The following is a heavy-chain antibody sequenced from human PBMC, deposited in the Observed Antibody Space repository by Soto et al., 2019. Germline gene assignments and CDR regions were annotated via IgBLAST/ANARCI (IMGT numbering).Heavy chain of an antibody. CDR2: IRSKANDYAT. V-gene: IGHV3-73*02. J-gene: IGHJ4*02. Sequence: EVQLVESGGGLVQPGGSLKLSCAASGFTFSGSAMHWVRQASGKGLEWVGRIRSKANDYATAYTGSVKGRFIISRDDSKNTAYLQKKRLRTEDKAVYYFLPGITVAGPDYWGQGTLVTVSS. D-gene: IGHD6-19*01. CDR1: GFTFSGSA. CDR3: LPGITVAGPDY.